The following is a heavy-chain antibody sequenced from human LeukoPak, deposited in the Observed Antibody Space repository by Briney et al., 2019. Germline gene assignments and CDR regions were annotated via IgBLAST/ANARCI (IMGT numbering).Heavy chain of an antibody. CDR2: IHPNSGDT. CDR1: GYTFTAFP. CDR3: ARDGSNWSSLHF. J-gene: IGHJ4*02. Sequence: ASVKVSCKASGYTFTAFPIHWVRQAPGQGLEWMGRIHPNSGDTNYVQRFQGRVTMTRDTSINTVFLDLSRLRSDDTAVYYCARDGSNWSSLHFWGQGTLVTVPS. V-gene: IGHV1-2*06. D-gene: IGHD6-13*01.